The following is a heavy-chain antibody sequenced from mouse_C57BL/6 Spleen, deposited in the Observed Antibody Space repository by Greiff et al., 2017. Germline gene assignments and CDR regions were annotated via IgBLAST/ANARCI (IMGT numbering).Heavy chain of an antibody. CDR2: IDPANGNT. CDR3: ASYYYGSSQAWFAY. D-gene: IGHD1-1*01. J-gene: IGHJ3*01. Sequence: VQLQQSVAELVRPGASVKLSCTASGFNIKNTYMHWVKQRPEQGLEWIGMIDPANGNTKYAPKFQGKATITADTSSNTAYLQLSSLTSEDTAIYYCASYYYGSSQAWFAYWGQGTLVTVSA. CDR1: GFNIKNTY. V-gene: IGHV14-3*01.